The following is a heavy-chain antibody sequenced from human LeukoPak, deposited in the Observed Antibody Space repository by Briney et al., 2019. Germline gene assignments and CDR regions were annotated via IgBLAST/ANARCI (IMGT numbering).Heavy chain of an antibody. J-gene: IGHJ4*02. D-gene: IGHD3-10*01. CDR2: INTNTGNP. CDR3: ARARITMVRGVIKTGGVGY. Sequence: ASVKVSCKASGYTSTSYAMNWVRQAPGQGLEWMGWINTNTGNPTYAQGFTGRFVFSLDTSVSTAYLQISSLKAEDTAVYYCARARITMVRGVIKTGGVGYWGQGTLVTVSS. CDR1: GYTSTSYA. V-gene: IGHV7-4-1*02.